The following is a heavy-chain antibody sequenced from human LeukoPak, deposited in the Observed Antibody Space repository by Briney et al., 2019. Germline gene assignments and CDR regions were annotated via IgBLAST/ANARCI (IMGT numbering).Heavy chain of an antibody. CDR3: AKFSPYGDNSY. CDR2: IYSGGST. Sequence: GGSLRLSCAASGFTVSSNYMSWVRQAPGKGLEWVSVIYSGGSTYYADSVKGRFTISRDNSKNTLYLQMNSLRAEDTAVYYCAKFSPYGDNSYWGQGTLVTVSS. J-gene: IGHJ4*02. CDR1: GFTVSSNY. D-gene: IGHD4-23*01. V-gene: IGHV3-66*01.